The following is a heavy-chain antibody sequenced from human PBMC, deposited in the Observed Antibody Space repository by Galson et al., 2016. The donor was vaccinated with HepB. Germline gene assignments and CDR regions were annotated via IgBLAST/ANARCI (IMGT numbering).Heavy chain of an antibody. V-gene: IGHV3-30*18. J-gene: IGHJ6*02. CDR1: GFVFSNFG. D-gene: IGHD1-7*01. CDR3: AKDHHWNYVHSYYGMDL. Sequence: SLRLSCAASGFVFSNFGLSWVRQAPSKGLEWVAVISFDGSNTYYADSVKGRFTISRDNSNNTLYLQMNSLRAEDTAVYYCAKDHHWNYVHSYYGMDLWGQGTTVTVSS. CDR2: ISFDGSNT.